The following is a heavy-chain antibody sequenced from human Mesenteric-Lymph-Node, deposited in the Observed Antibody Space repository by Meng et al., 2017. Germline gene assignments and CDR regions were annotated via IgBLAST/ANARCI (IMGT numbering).Heavy chain of an antibody. CDR1: GFSLNTSGEA. CDR2: IYWNDGM. J-gene: IGHJ4*02. Sequence: SGPTLVKPTQTLTLTCTFSGFSLNTSGEAVAWIRQPPGKALEWLAMIYWNDGMDSSPSLKNRLTITKDTSKNQVVLTVTNMDPLDTGTYYCALYEWHCFKSWGQGAPVTVSS. V-gene: IGHV2-5*01. D-gene: IGHD3-16*01. CDR3: ALYEWHCFKS.